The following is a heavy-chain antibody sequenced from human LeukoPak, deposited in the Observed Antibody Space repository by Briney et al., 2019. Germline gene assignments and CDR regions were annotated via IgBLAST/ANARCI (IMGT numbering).Heavy chain of an antibody. CDR3: ARVRLLASPDFDY. V-gene: IGHV1-2*02. CDR1: GYTFTSYG. CDR2: INPNSGGT. D-gene: IGHD2-15*01. Sequence: ASVKVSCKASGYTFTSYGISWVRQAPGQGLEWMGWINPNSGGTNYAQKFQGRVTMTRDTSISTAYMELSRLRFDDTAVYYCARVRLLASPDFDYWGQGTLVTVSS. J-gene: IGHJ4*02.